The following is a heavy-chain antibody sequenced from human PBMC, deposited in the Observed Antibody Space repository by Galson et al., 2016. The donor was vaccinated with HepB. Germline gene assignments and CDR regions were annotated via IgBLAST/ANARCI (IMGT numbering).Heavy chain of an antibody. CDR2: IDPHGGGA. CDR3: AIGYGAGTPGVAFDI. CDR1: GYTFTGYY. D-gene: IGHD5-12*01. V-gene: IGHV1-2*02. J-gene: IGHJ3*02. Sequence: SGYTFTGYYIHWIRQAPGQGLEWMGWIDPHGGGANYPQRFQGRVTMTTDMPIITAYMELRRLTPDDTAGYDGAIGYGAGTPGVAFDICGRGTVVTVSS.